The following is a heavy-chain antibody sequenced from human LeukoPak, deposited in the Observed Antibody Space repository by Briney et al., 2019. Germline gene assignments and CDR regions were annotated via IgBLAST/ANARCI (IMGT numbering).Heavy chain of an antibody. J-gene: IGHJ4*01. Sequence: ASVKVSCKASGYTFTGYYMHWVRQAPGQGLEWMAWISVDSGETHFAQKYEGRVTVTTDKSTSTAYMELRSLRSDDTAVYYCATDPGYTTTWKGAFDYWGHGTLVTVSS. V-gene: IGHV1-2*02. CDR1: GYTFTGYY. D-gene: IGHD6-13*01. CDR3: ATDPGYTTTWKGAFDY. CDR2: ISVDSGET.